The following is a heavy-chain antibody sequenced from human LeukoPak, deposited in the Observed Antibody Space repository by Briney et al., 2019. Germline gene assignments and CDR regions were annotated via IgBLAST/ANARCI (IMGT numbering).Heavy chain of an antibody. V-gene: IGHV1-2*02. CDR1: GYTLTGYY. CDR3: ARAARIAAAGNSWFDP. D-gene: IGHD6-13*01. CDR2: INPNSGGT. Sequence: ASVKVSCKASGYTLTGYYMHWVRQAPGQGREWMGWINPNSGGTNYAQKFQGRVTMTRDTSISTAYMELSRLRSDDTAVYYCARAARIAAAGNSWFDPWGQGTLVTVSS. J-gene: IGHJ5*02.